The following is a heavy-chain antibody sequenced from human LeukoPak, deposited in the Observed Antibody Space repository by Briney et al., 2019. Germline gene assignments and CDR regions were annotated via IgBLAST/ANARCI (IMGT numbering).Heavy chain of an antibody. V-gene: IGHV4-4*02. Sequence: GSLRLSCADSGYTFSNYWMHWVRQAPGKGLEWIREIYHSGSTNYNPSLKSRVTISVDTSKNQFSLKLSSVTAADTAVYYCARGISDIFTGYRRRYFDYWGQGTLVTVSS. D-gene: IGHD3-9*01. CDR1: GYTFSNYW. CDR2: IYHSGST. CDR3: ARGISDIFTGYRRRYFDY. J-gene: IGHJ4*02.